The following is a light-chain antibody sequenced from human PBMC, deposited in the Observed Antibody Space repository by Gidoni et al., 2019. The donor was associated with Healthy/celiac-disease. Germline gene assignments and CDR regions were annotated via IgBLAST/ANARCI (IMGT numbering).Light chain of an antibody. CDR2: DAS. V-gene: IGKV3-11*01. Sequence: IVLTQSPATLSLSPGERAALSCRASQSVSSYLAWYQQKPGQAPRLLIYDASNRATGIPARFSGSGSGTDFTLTISSLEPEDFAVYYCQQRSNWPSTFXXXTKVEIK. J-gene: IGKJ1*01. CDR3: QQRSNWPST. CDR1: QSVSSY.